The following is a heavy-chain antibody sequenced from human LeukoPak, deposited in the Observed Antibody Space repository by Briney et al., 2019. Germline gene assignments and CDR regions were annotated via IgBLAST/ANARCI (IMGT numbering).Heavy chain of an antibody. Sequence: ASVKVSCKASGYTFTGYYMHWVRQAPGQGLEWMGWINPNSGGTNYAQKFQGRVTMTRDTSTSTAYMELRSLTSDDTAVYYCARDWDGRSDCFDPWGQGTLVIVSS. D-gene: IGHD1-26*01. CDR2: INPNSGGT. J-gene: IGHJ5*02. CDR1: GYTFTGYY. CDR3: ARDWDGRSDCFDP. V-gene: IGHV1-2*02.